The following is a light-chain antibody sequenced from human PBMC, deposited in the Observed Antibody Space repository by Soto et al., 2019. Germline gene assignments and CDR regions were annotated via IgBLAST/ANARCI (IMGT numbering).Light chain of an antibody. V-gene: IGKV1-5*01. CDR3: QQYNSYSWT. Sequence: RQSPDTLSLSPGERATLSCRASQSISSWLAWYQQKPGKAPKLLIYDASSLESGVPSRFSGSGSGTEFTLTISSLQPDDFATYYCQQYNSYSWTFGQGTKVEIK. CDR1: QSISSW. J-gene: IGKJ1*01. CDR2: DAS.